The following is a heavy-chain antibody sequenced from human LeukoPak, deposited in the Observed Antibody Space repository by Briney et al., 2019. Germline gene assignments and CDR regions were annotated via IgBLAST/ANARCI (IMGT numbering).Heavy chain of an antibody. CDR1: GFTFTRNA. V-gene: IGHV3-23*01. CDR2: IDGSGGTT. D-gene: IGHD2-2*01. CDR3: AKAHCTSTSCSRADN. Sequence: GGSLRLSCAASGFTFTRNAMAWVRQAPGKGLEWVSAIDGSGGTTFYADSVKGRVTISRVQSTNTVYLQMNSLRADDTNVYYCAKAHCTSTSCSRADNWGQGTLVTVSS. J-gene: IGHJ4*02.